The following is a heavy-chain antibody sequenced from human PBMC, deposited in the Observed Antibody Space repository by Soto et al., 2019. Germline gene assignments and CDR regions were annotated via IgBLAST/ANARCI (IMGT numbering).Heavy chain of an antibody. J-gene: IGHJ4*02. Sequence: EVQLVESGGGLVKPGGSLRLSCAASGFTFSNAWMSWVRQAPGKGLEWVGRIKSKTDGGTTDYAAPVKGRFTISRDDSKNTLYLQMNSLKTEDTAVYYCTTEDPPYYDSSGYYLDYWGQGTLVTVSS. CDR1: GFTFSNAW. V-gene: IGHV3-15*01. CDR3: TTEDPPYYDSSGYYLDY. CDR2: IKSKTDGGTT. D-gene: IGHD3-22*01.